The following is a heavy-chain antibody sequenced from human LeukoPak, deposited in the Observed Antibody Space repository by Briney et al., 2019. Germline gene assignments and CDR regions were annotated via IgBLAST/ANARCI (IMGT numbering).Heavy chain of an antibody. CDR1: GFTFSSYW. J-gene: IGHJ4*02. CDR2: ISWNSGSI. Sequence: GGSLRLSCAASGFTFSSYWMSWVRQAPGKGLEWVSGISWNSGSIGYADSVKGRFTISRDNAKNSLYLQMNSLRAEDTALYYCAKDIGPDSSGWAHFDYWGQGTLVTVSS. D-gene: IGHD6-19*01. V-gene: IGHV3-9*01. CDR3: AKDIGPDSSGWAHFDY.